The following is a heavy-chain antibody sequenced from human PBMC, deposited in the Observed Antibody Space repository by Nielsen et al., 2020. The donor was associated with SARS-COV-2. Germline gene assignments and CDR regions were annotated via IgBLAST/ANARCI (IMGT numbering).Heavy chain of an antibody. Sequence: GGSLRLSCSASGFTFSGYTMLWVRQAPGKGLEYVSAIRSNGGSTYYTDSVKDRFIISRDNSKNTLYLQMSSLRAEDTAVYHCVKGGYSSPAYWGQGTLVTVSS. CDR3: VKGGYSSPAY. CDR1: GFTFSGYT. V-gene: IGHV3-64D*09. CDR2: IRSNGGST. D-gene: IGHD6-13*01. J-gene: IGHJ4*02.